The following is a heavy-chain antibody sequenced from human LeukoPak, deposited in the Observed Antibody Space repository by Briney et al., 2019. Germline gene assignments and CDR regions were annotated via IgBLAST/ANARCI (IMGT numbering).Heavy chain of an antibody. CDR3: ARGDNYYYDGSAS. V-gene: IGHV7-4-1*02. J-gene: IGHJ5*02. D-gene: IGHD3-22*01. Sequence: GASVKVSCKASGYSFTNYAMNWVRQAPGHGLEWLGWIDTNTGNPTYAQGFAGRFVFSLDTSVSTAFLQITSLKAEDSALYYCARGDNYYYDGSASWGQGTLVTVSS. CDR1: GYSFTNYA. CDR2: IDTNTGNP.